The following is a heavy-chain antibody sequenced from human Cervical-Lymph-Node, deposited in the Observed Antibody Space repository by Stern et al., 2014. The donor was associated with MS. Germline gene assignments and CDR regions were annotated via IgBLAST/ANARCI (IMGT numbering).Heavy chain of an antibody. J-gene: IGHJ5*02. CDR1: GFTFSDCG. CDR2: IWYDGSDK. V-gene: IGHV3-33*01. Sequence: VQLVESEGGVVQPGRSLRLSCAASGFTFSDCGMHWVRQAPGKGLEWVALIWYDGSDKYYADSVKGRFTISRDNSKNTLYLQMNSLRVEDTAVYYCARKGFSGYNYGPDLWGQGTRVTVSS. D-gene: IGHD5-18*01. CDR3: ARKGFSGYNYGPDL.